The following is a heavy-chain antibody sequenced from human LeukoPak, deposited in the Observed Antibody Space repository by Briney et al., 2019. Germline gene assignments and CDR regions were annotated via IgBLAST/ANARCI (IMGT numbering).Heavy chain of an antibody. J-gene: IGHJ5*02. D-gene: IGHD2-2*02. CDR2: MYYSGTP. CDR1: GGSMSSRDSY. Sequence: ETLSLPCTVSGGSMSSRDSYWGWIREPPGKGLGCVGGMYYSGTPYYSQSRKSRVTISVAPSNNQFSLKHNSATAAATALYYCPRHPPQDCSSTSCYKRWFDPWGQGTLVTVSS. V-gene: IGHV4-39*01. CDR3: PRHPPQDCSSTSCYKRWFDP.